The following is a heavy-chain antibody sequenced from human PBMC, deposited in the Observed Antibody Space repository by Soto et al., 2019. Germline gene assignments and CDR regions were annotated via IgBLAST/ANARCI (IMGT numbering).Heavy chain of an antibody. V-gene: IGHV4-34*01. Sequence: SETLSLTCAVYGGSFRGYYWSWIRQPPGKGLEWIGEINHSGSTNYNPSLKSRVTISVDTSKNQFSLKLSSVTAADTAVYYCARKIGGDIVVVVAATQLFDYWGQGTLVTVSS. CDR3: ARKIGGDIVVVVAATQLFDY. CDR2: INHSGST. CDR1: GGSFRGYY. J-gene: IGHJ4*02. D-gene: IGHD2-15*01.